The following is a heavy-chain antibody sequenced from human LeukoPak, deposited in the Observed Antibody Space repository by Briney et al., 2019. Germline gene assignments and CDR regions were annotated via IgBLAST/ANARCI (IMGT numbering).Heavy chain of an antibody. D-gene: IGHD6-19*01. J-gene: IGHJ5*02. V-gene: IGHV3-7*05. CDR3: ARGMTVAANWFDP. Sequence: QPGGSLRLSCAASGFTFSNYWMNWVCQAPGKGLEGVANIKQDGTEKYYVDSVKGRFTISRDNAENSLNLQMNSLRAEDTAVYYCARGMTVAANWFDPWGQGTLVTVSS. CDR2: IKQDGTEK. CDR1: GFTFSNYW.